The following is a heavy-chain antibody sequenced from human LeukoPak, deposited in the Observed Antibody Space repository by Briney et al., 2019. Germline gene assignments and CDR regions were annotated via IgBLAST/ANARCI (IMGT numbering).Heavy chain of an antibody. J-gene: IGHJ6*02. V-gene: IGHV3-30*18. Sequence: PGGSLRLSCAASGFTFSSYGMHWVRQAPGKGLEWVAVISYDGSNKYYADSVKGRFTISRDNSKNTLYLQMNSLRAEDTAVYYCAKVLRAFDWFDYYYGMDVWGQGTTVTVSS. CDR3: AKVLRAFDWFDYYYGMDV. CDR1: GFTFSSYG. D-gene: IGHD3-9*01. CDR2: ISYDGSNK.